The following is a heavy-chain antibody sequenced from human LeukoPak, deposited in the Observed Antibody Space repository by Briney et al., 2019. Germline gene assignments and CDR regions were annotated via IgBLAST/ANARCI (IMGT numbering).Heavy chain of an antibody. CDR2: IYHRGSS. J-gene: IGHJ4*02. Sequence: SETLSLTCAVSGYSISSGYYWGWIRPPPGKGLEWIGRIYHRGSSYYNPSVKRGVTISGDTSKTQFSLKLSSVTAADTAVYYCARSRPDYGGNSGDFDYWGQGTLVTVSS. V-gene: IGHV4-38-2*01. D-gene: IGHD4-23*01. CDR1: GYSISSGYY. CDR3: ARSRPDYGGNSGDFDY.